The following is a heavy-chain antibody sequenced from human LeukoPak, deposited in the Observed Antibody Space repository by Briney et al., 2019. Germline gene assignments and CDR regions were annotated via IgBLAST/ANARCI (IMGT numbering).Heavy chain of an antibody. D-gene: IGHD1/OR15-1a*01. CDR3: TRGSGEHGGVSDR. CDR1: GFIFTSNR. V-gene: IGHV3-7*01. Sequence: GGSLRLSCAASGFIFTSNRMNWVRQAPGRGLEWVANTKHDGSEQIYVDSVKGRFTISRDNAKDSVYLQMNSLRAEDTAVYYCTRGSGEHGGVSDRWGQGTLVIVS. J-gene: IGHJ5*02. CDR2: TKHDGSEQ.